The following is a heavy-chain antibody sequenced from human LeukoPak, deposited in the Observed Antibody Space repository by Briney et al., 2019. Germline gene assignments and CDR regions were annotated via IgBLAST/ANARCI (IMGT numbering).Heavy chain of an antibody. CDR3: ARVRRYFDWLLGPLDY. V-gene: IGHV3-48*03. CDR1: GFTFSSYE. J-gene: IGHJ4*02. Sequence: GGSLRLSCAASGFTFSSYEMNWVRQAPGKGLEWVSYISSSGSTIYYADSVKGRFTITRDNAKNSLYLQMNSLRAEDTAVYYCARVRRYFDWLLGPLDYWGQGTLVTVSS. D-gene: IGHD3-9*01. CDR2: ISSSGSTI.